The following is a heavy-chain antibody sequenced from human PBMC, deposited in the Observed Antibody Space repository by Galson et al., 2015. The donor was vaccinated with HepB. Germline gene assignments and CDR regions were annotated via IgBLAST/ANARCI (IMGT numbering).Heavy chain of an antibody. CDR1: GFTFSSYA. V-gene: IGHV3-30*14. CDR3: ASSYYYDSSGYYAGDY. Sequence: SLRLSCAASGFTFSSYAMHWVRQAPGKGLEWVAVISYDGSNKYYADSVKGRFTISRDNSKNTLYLQMNSLRAEDTAVYYCASSYYYDSSGYYAGDYWGQGTLVTVSS. J-gene: IGHJ4*02. CDR2: ISYDGSNK. D-gene: IGHD3-22*01.